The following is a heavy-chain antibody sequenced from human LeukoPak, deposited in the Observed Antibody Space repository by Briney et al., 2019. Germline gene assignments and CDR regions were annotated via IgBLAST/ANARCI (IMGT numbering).Heavy chain of an antibody. Sequence: GGSLRLSCAASGFTFSSYGMSWVRQAPGKGLEWVSAISGSGGSTYYADSVKGRFTISRDNSKNTLYLQMNSLRAEDTAVYYCAKVDLMGYSSSSGLEYWGQGTLVTVSS. V-gene: IGHV3-23*01. D-gene: IGHD6-6*01. CDR1: GFTFSSYG. CDR3: AKVDLMGYSSSSGLEY. J-gene: IGHJ4*02. CDR2: ISGSGGST.